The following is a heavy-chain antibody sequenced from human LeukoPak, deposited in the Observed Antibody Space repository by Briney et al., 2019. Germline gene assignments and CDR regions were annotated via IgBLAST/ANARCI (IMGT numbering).Heavy chain of an antibody. CDR3: TTDKINEF. J-gene: IGHJ1*01. Sequence: PGGSLRLSCAASGFSFSNAWLSWVRQAPGKGLEWVGRIKSKTDGGTTDYGAPVKGRFTISRDDSENTLHLQMNSLKTEDTAVYYCTTDKINEFWGQGILVTVSS. CDR1: GFSFSNAW. V-gene: IGHV3-15*01. D-gene: IGHD2-8*01. CDR2: IKSKTDGGTT.